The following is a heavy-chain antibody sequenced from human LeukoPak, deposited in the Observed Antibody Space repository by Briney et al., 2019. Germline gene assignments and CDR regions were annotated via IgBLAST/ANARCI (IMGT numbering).Heavy chain of an antibody. CDR3: ARHVTYYDFWSGP. J-gene: IGHJ5*02. CDR1: GGPISSYY. V-gene: IGHV4-4*09. Sequence: SETLSLTCTVSGGPISSYYWSWIRQPPGKGLEWIGYIYTSGSTNYNPSLKSRVTISVDTSKNQFSLKLSSVTAADTAVYYCARHVTYYDFWSGPWGQGTLVTVSS. D-gene: IGHD3-3*01. CDR2: IYTSGST.